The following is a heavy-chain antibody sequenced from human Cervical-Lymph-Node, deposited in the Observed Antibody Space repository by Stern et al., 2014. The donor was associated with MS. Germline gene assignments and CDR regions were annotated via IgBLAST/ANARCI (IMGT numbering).Heavy chain of an antibody. CDR1: GFTFSSYA. D-gene: IGHD6-19*01. Sequence: EVHLVESGGTLVQPGGSLRLSCAASGFTFSSYAMSWVRQAPGKGLEWVSVISGSDGSTFYADSVKGRFTISRDNSKSTLFLQMNSLRAEDTAVYYCAKVYGSGPFDYWGQGTLVTVSS. J-gene: IGHJ4*02. CDR2: ISGSDGST. V-gene: IGHV3-23*04. CDR3: AKVYGSGPFDY.